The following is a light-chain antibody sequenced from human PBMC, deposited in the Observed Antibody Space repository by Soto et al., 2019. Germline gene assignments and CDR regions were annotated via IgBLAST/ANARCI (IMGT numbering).Light chain of an antibody. CDR3: SSSAGSNYCV. CDR2: EVS. CDR1: SSEVGGYNY. J-gene: IGLJ2*01. V-gene: IGLV2-8*01. Sequence: QSALTQPPSASGSPGQSVTISCTGTSSEVGGYNYVSWYQQHPGKAPTLMIYEVSKRPSGVPDRFSGSKSGNTASLTISGLQDEDEADYYCSSSAGSNYCVFGGGTKLTVL.